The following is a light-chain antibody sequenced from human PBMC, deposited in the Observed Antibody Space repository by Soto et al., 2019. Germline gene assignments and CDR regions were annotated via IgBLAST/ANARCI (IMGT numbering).Light chain of an antibody. CDR2: QAS. J-gene: IGKJ2*01. Sequence: DIQMTQSPSTLSASVGDRVTIACRASQSISSWLAWYQQKPGKAPKLLIYQASYLESGVPSRFSGSASGTEFTLTINRLQPDDFATYYCQQYKSYPYTFGQETKVEIK. CDR3: QQYKSYPYT. CDR1: QSISSW. V-gene: IGKV1-5*03.